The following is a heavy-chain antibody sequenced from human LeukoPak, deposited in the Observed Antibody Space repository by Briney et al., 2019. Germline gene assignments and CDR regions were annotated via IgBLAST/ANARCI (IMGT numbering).Heavy chain of an antibody. CDR3: VVSFGGVIANYFDY. J-gene: IGHJ4*02. CDR2: IYYSGST. V-gene: IGHV4-39*07. Sequence: SETLSLTCTVSGGSISSSSYYWGWIRQPPGKGLEWIGSIYYSGSTYYNPSLKSRVTISVDTSKNQFSLKLSSVTAADTAVYYCVVSFGGVIANYFDYWGQGTLVTVSS. D-gene: IGHD3-16*02. CDR1: GGSISSSSYY.